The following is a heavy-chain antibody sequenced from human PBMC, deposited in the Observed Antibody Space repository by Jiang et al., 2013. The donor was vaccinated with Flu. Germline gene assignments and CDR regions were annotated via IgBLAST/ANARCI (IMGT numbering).Heavy chain of an antibody. D-gene: IGHD3-3*01. V-gene: IGHV3-23*01. J-gene: IGHJ4*02. CDR3: AKPTGYYDFWSGYQ. CDR1: GFTFSSYA. CDR2: ISGSGGST. Sequence: RLSCAASGFTFSSYAMSWVRQAPGKGLEWVSAISGSGGSTYYADSVKGQFTISRDNSKNTLYLQMNSLRAEDTAVYYCAKPTGYYDFWSGYQWGQGTLVTVSS.